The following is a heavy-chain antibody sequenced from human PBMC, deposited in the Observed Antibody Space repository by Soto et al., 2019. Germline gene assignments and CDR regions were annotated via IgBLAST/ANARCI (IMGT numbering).Heavy chain of an antibody. J-gene: IGHJ5*02. D-gene: IGHD3-10*01. CDR3: ARHGDFYGSGTYYKSSNWFDP. CDR2: IYYSGDT. V-gene: IGHV4-59*08. Sequence: PSETLSLTCTVSGGSISSYYWSWIRQPPGKGLELLGYIYYSGDTNYNPSLKSRLTISVDTSKNQFSLKLSSVTAADTAVYYCARHGDFYGSGTYYKSSNWFDPWGQGTLVTVSS. CDR1: GGSISSYY.